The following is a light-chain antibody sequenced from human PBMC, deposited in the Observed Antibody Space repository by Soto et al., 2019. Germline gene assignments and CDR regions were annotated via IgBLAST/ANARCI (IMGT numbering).Light chain of an antibody. V-gene: IGKV1-6*01. Sequence: AIQMTQSPSSLSASVGDRVTTTCRASQGIRNDLGWYQQRPGKAPKLLIYAASSLQSGVPSRFSGSGSGTDFTLTISSLQPEDFATYYCLQDYNYPRTFGQGTKVDIK. CDR2: AAS. CDR1: QGIRND. J-gene: IGKJ1*01. CDR3: LQDYNYPRT.